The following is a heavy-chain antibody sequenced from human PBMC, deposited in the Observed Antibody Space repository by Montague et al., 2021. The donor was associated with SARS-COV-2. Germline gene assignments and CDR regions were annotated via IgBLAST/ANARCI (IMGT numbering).Heavy chain of an antibody. J-gene: IGHJ4*02. CDR1: GGSISSYY. D-gene: IGHD3-22*01. Sequence: SETLSLTCTVSGGSISSYYWSWIRQPPGKGLEWIGYIYYSGSTNYNPSLKSRVTTSVDTSKNQFSLKLSSVTAADTAVYYCARAYYDSSGYYGYFDYWGQGTLVTVSS. CDR2: IYYSGST. CDR3: ARAYYDSSGYYGYFDY. V-gene: IGHV4-59*13.